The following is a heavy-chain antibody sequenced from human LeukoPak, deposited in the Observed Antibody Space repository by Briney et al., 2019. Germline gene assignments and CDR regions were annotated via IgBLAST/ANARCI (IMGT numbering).Heavy chain of an antibody. CDR3: ARGPPESSNSDY. CDR2: MNPNSANT. J-gene: IGHJ4*02. CDR1: GYTFTSYD. D-gene: IGHD6-13*01. Sequence: ASVKVSCKASGYTFTSYDISWVRQATGQGLEWMGWMNPNSANTGYAQKFQGRVTMTRNTSISTAYMELSSLRSEDTAVYYCARGPPESSNSDYWGKGTLVTVSS. V-gene: IGHV1-8*01.